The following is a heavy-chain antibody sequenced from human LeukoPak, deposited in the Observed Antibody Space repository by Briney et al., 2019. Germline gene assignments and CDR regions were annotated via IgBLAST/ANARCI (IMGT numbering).Heavy chain of an antibody. CDR3: AKDPKADYYGSGSEDWFDP. D-gene: IGHD3-10*01. CDR1: GFTFDDYA. Sequence: GGSLRLSCAASGFTFDDYAMHWVRHAPGKGLEWVSGVSWNSGSIGYADSVKGRFTISRDHAKNSLYLQMNSLRAEDTAFYYCAKDPKADYYGSGSEDWFDPWGQGTLVTVSS. J-gene: IGHJ5*02. V-gene: IGHV3-9*01. CDR2: VSWNSGSI.